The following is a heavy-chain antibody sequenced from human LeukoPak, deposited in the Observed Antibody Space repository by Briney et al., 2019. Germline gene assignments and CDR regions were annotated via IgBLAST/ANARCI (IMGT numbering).Heavy chain of an antibody. CDR2: IYYSGST. V-gene: IGHV4-59*01. Sequence: SETLSLTCTVSGGSISSYYWNWIRQPPGKGLEWIGYIYYSGSTNYNPSLKSRVTISVDTSENQFSLKLSSVTAADTAVYFCARLKWPAFDIWGQGTMVTVSS. CDR1: GGSISSYY. D-gene: IGHD5-12*01. J-gene: IGHJ3*02. CDR3: ARLKWPAFDI.